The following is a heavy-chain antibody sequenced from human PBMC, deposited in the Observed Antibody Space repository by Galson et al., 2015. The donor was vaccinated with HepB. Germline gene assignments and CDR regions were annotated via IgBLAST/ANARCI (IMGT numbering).Heavy chain of an antibody. CDR3: VRDRDIVVVPAAMLQH. V-gene: IGHV1-18*04. CDR2: DSAYNVNT. D-gene: IGHD2-2*01. J-gene: IGHJ1*01. CDR1: VYTFTSYG. Sequence: SVQVPRMASVYTFTSYGNSWVRQAPGQGLEWIGWDSAYNVNTNYAQKLQGRVTMTTDTSTSTAYMELRSLRSDAAAVYYCVRDRDIVVVPAAMLQHWGQGTLVTVSS.